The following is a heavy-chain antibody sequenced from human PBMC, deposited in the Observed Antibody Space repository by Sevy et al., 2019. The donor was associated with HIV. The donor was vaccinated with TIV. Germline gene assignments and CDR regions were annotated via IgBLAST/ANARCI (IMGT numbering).Heavy chain of an antibody. CDR3: TTTHGRCSDPDV. V-gene: IGHV3-15*01. D-gene: IGHD2-8*01. CDR2: IKSKTDGGTI. Sequence: GGSLRLSCAASGFSFSGAWMSWVHQAPGKGLEWVGRIKSKTDGGTIDYAAPAKGRLTTSRDDSKNKLELQMKSRKSDDKAIYYCTTTHGRCSDPDVWGLGTTVTVSS. J-gene: IGHJ6*02. CDR1: GFSFSGAW.